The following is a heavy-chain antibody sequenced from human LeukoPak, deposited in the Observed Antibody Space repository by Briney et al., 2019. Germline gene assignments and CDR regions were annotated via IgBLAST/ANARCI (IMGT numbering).Heavy chain of an antibody. Sequence: SETLSLTCTVSGGSISSSSYYWGWIRQPPGKGLEWIGSIYCSGSTYYNPSLKSRVTISVDTSKNQFSLKLSSVTAADTAVYYCARHRRGYSGGGYYQRSFDYWGQGTLVTVSS. CDR3: ARHRRGYSGGGYYQRSFDY. V-gene: IGHV4-39*01. CDR1: GGSISSSSYY. J-gene: IGHJ4*02. D-gene: IGHD5-12*01. CDR2: IYCSGST.